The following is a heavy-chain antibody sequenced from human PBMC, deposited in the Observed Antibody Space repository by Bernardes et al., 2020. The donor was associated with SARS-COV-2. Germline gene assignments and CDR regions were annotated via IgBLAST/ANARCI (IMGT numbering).Heavy chain of an antibody. CDR2: ISGSGGST. D-gene: IGHD3-10*01. J-gene: IGHJ6*02. V-gene: IGHV3-23*01. CDR3: AKDKRNYYGSGFLLFNDGMDV. Sequence: GESLRLSCAGSGFTYSSYAMSWVRQAPGKGLEWVSAISGSGGSTYYADSVKGRFTISRDNSKNTLYLQMNSLRAEDTAVYYCAKDKRNYYGSGFLLFNDGMDVWGQGTTVTVSS. CDR1: GFTYSSYA.